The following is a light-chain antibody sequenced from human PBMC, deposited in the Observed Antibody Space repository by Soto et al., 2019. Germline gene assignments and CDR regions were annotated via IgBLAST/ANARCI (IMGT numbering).Light chain of an antibody. J-gene: IGKJ5*01. V-gene: IGKV3-20*01. CDR1: QSISDT. CDR2: GAS. Sequence: EIVLTQSPCTLSLSAWGRSTLSFRASQSISDTLAWYQQKPGQAPRLLIYGASSRATGIPDRFSGSGSGTDFTLTISRLEPEDFAVYYCQQYGSSPITFGQGTRLEIK. CDR3: QQYGSSPIT.